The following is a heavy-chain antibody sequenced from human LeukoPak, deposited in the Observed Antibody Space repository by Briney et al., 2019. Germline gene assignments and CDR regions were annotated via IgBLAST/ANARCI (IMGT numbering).Heavy chain of an antibody. Sequence: ASVRVSCKTSGYTFTSYGISWVRQAPGQGLEWMGWISAYNGNINYVQKFRGRVAMTTDTSTSTVYTDLRSLRSDDTAVYYCARDIATVQHQDWGQGTLVTVSS. CDR3: ARDIATVQHQD. D-gene: IGHD1-1*01. CDR2: ISAYNGNI. V-gene: IGHV1-18*01. CDR1: GYTFTSYG. J-gene: IGHJ4*02.